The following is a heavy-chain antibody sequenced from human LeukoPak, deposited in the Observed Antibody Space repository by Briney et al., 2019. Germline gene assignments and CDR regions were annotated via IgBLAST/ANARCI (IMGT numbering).Heavy chain of an antibody. D-gene: IGHD4-23*01. CDR1: GYSFTSYD. CDR3: ARSNFGGNVHFDY. J-gene: IGHJ4*02. CDR2: MNPNSGDA. V-gene: IGHV1-8*02. Sequence: GASVKVSCKCSGYSFTSYDINRVRQATGQGREWIGWMNPNSGDADYTQKFKGRVTFTRDTSTRTAYLEVNSLGSEDTAVYYCARSNFGGNVHFDYWGQGTLVTVSS.